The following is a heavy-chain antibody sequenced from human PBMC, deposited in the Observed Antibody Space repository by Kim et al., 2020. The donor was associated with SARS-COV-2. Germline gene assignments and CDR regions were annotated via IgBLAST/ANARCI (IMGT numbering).Heavy chain of an antibody. CDR2: ISWNSGTI. D-gene: IGHD3-10*01. CDR3: AKSKITMFQGVLYGMDV. CDR1: GFTFDDYA. J-gene: IGHJ6*01. Sequence: GGSLRLSCAASGFTFDDYAMPWVRQAPGKGLEWVSGISWNSGTIGYADSVEGRFTISRDNAKNSLYLQMNSLRTADTALYYCAKSKITMFQGVLYGMDV. V-gene: IGHV3-9*01.